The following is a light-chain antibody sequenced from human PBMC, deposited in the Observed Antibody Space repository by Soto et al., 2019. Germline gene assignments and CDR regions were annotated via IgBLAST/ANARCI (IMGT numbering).Light chain of an antibody. CDR3: QVWDSSRVV. J-gene: IGLJ2*01. V-gene: IGLV3-9*01. Sequence: SYELTQPLSVSVALGQTAKITCGGNNIGSKNVHWYQQKPGQAPVVVIYRDTNRPSGIPERFSGSSSGNTATLTISRAQAGDEADYYFQVWDSSRVVFGGGTKLTVL. CDR1: NIGSKN. CDR2: RDT.